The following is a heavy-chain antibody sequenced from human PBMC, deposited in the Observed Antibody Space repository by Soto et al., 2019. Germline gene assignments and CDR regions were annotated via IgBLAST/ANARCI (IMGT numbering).Heavy chain of an antibody. Sequence: PSETLSLTCHVSGGSMGSGDFFWGWVRQSPGKGLEWIGHISYGGATSYKPSLRSRVSMSVDTSKNQFSLKLSSVTAADTAVYYCARDSFFYYSCPYSHNAFDLWGRGTRVT. CDR3: ARDSFFYYSCPYSHNAFDL. CDR2: ISYGGAT. CDR1: GGSMGSGDFF. D-gene: IGHD3-22*01. J-gene: IGHJ3*01. V-gene: IGHV4-30-4*08.